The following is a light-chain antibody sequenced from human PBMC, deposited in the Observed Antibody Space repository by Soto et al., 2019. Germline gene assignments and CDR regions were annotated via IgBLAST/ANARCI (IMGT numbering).Light chain of an antibody. V-gene: IGLV1-40*01. Sequence: QSVLTQPPSVSGAPGQRVTISCTGSSSNIGAGYDVHWYQQLPGTAPKLLIYGNSNRPSGVPDRFSDSKSGTSASLAITGLQAEDEADYYCAAWDDSLNGVLFGGGTQLTVL. CDR1: SSNIGAGYD. J-gene: IGLJ2*01. CDR2: GNS. CDR3: AAWDDSLNGVL.